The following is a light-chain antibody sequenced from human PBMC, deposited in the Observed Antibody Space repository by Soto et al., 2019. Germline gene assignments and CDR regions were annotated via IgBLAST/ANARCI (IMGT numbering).Light chain of an antibody. CDR3: CSYAGSYTV. CDR2: DVN. CDR1: RRDVGGYNY. V-gene: IGLV2-11*01. J-gene: IGLJ2*01. Sequence: QSALTQPHSVSGSPGQSVTISCTGTRRDVGGYNYVSWYQQHPGKAPKLMVYDVNRRPSGVPDRFSGSKSGNTASLTISGLQAEDEADYYCCSYAGSYTVFGGGTKLTVL.